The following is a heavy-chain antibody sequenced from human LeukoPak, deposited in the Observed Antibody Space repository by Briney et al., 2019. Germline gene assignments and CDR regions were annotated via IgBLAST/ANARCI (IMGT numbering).Heavy chain of an antibody. J-gene: IGHJ5*02. D-gene: IGHD6-13*01. CDR2: INRSGST. CDR3: ARIPGIAAAGTGWFDP. V-gene: IGHV4-34*01. Sequence: SETLSLTCAVYGGSFSGYYWSWIRQPPGKGLEWIGEINRSGSTNYNPSLKSRVTISVDTSKNQFSLKLSSVTAADTAVYYCARIPGIAAAGTGWFDPWGQGTLVTVSS. CDR1: GGSFSGYY.